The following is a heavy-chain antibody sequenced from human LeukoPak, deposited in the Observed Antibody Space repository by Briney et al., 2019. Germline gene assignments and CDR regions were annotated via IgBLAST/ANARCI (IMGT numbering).Heavy chain of an antibody. Sequence: SQTLSLTCAVYGGSFSGYYCSWIRQPPGKGMEWIGEINHSGSTNYNPSLKSRVTISVDTSKNQFSLKLSSVTAADTAVYYCARGAATGYYFDYWGQGTLVTVSS. CDR1: GGSFSGYY. J-gene: IGHJ4*02. D-gene: IGHD6-25*01. CDR2: INHSGST. CDR3: ARGAATGYYFDY. V-gene: IGHV4-34*01.